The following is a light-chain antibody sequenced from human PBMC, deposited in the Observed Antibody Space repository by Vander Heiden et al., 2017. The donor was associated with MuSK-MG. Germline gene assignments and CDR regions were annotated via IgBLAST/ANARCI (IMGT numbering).Light chain of an antibody. CDR1: QSVTNN. CDR3: QQDNNWWT. CDR2: DAS. V-gene: IGKV3-15*01. Sequence: EVVMTQSPATLSLSPGERATVSCRASQSVTNNLAWYQQKPGQAPRLLIYDASTRANGIPARFSGSGSGTEFTLTSSSRQSEDSAVYYGQQDNNWWTFGQGTKVEIK. J-gene: IGKJ1*01.